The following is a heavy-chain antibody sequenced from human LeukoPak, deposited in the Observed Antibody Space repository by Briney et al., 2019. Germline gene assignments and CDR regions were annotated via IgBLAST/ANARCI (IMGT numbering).Heavy chain of an antibody. Sequence: ASVKVSCKASGGTFSSYAISWVRQAPGQGLEWMGGIIPIFGTANYAQKFQGRVTITTDESTSTAYMELSSLRSEDTAVYYCAREELSGYSSSRLGYFDYWGQGTLVTVSS. V-gene: IGHV1-69*05. CDR1: GGTFSSYA. D-gene: IGHD6-13*01. CDR2: IIPIFGTA. CDR3: AREELSGYSSSRLGYFDY. J-gene: IGHJ4*02.